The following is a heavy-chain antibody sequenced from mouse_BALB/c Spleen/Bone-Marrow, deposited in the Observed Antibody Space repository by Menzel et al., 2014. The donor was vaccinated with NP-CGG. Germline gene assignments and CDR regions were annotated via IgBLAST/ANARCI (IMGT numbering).Heavy chain of an antibody. CDR2: IRNKANGYTT. Sequence: DVHLVESGGGLVQPGGSLRLSCAASGFTFTDYYMSWDRQPPGKALEWLGFIRNKANGYTTEYSASVKGRFTISRDNSQSILYLQMNTLRAEDSATYYCARGWITTGFAYWGQGTLVTVSA. V-gene: IGHV7-3*02. D-gene: IGHD1-1*01. CDR3: ARGWITTGFAY. J-gene: IGHJ3*01. CDR1: GFTFTDYY.